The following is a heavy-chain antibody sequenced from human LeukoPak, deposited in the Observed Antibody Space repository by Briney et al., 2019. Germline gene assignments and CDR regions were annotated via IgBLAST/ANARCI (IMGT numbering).Heavy chain of an antibody. Sequence: ASVNVSCKTSGYTFSCYYMHWMRQAPGQGLEWMGWINLNSGGTNYAQKFQGRVTMTRYTSIRTAYMELSRLRYDDTAVYYCASWAGGNEPVASSDYGGQGTVTTVS. J-gene: IGHJ4*02. CDR1: GYTFSCYY. V-gene: IGHV1-2*02. CDR2: INLNSGGT. CDR3: ASWAGGNEPVASSDY. D-gene: IGHD2-2*01.